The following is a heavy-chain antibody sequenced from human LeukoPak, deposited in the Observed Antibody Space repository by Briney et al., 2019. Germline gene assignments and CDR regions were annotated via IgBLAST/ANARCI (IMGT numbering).Heavy chain of an antibody. CDR3: ARRYCSSTSCYSGYYYGMDV. CDR2: IYYSGST. CDR1: GGSISSYY. V-gene: IGHV4-59*08. Sequence: PSETLSLTCTVSGGSISSYYWSWIRQPPGKGLEWIGYIYYSGSTYYNPSLKSRVTISVDTSKNQFSLKLSSVTAADTAVYYCARRYCSSTSCYSGYYYGMDVWGQGTTVTVSS. J-gene: IGHJ6*02. D-gene: IGHD2-2*01.